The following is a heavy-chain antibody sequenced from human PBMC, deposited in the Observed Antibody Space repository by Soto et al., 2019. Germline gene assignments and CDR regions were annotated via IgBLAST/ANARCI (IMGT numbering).Heavy chain of an antibody. CDR1: GFTFSSYA. D-gene: IGHD1-26*01. V-gene: IGHV3-30-3*01. CDR3: TRAAREFSGSYCIY. CDR2: ISYDGSNK. J-gene: IGHJ4*02. Sequence: GGSLRLSCAASGFTFSSYAMHWVRQAPGKGLEWVAVISYDGSNKYYADSVKGRFTISRDNSTNTAYMEVRSLRSDDTAVYYCTRAAREFSGSYCIYWGQGTVVTVSS.